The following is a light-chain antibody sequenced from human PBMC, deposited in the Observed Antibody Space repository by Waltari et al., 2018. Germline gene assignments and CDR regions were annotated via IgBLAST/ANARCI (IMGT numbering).Light chain of an antibody. J-gene: IGKJ1*01. CDR3: QQPGPLPAT. CDR2: RAS. CDR1: QSVGSSS. Sequence: EIVLTQSPGTASLSPGERVTLSCRASQSVGSSSLAWYQQKPGQAPRLVIYRASRRATGIPERFSWSESGTAFSLTISRLEPEHFAVYYCQQPGPLPATSGQATKVEIK. V-gene: IGKV3-20*01.